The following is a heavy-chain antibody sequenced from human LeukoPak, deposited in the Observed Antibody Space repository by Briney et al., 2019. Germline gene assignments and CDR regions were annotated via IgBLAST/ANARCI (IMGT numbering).Heavy chain of an antibody. CDR2: ISGSDGST. Sequence: GGSLRLSCAASGFAFSSYAMSWVRQAPGKGLEWVSAISGSDGSTYYADSVKGRFTISRDNSKNTLYLQMNSLRAEDTAIYSCAKGSSSNIAARLNYWGQGTLVTVSS. D-gene: IGHD6-6*01. V-gene: IGHV3-23*01. J-gene: IGHJ4*02. CDR1: GFAFSSYA. CDR3: AKGSSSNIAARLNY.